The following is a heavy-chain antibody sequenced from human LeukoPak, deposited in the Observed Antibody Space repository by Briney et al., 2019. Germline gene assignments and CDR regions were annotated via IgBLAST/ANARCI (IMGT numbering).Heavy chain of an antibody. CDR1: GYTFTSYA. V-gene: IGHV1-3*03. CDR3: ARGPVVGRRTNWFDP. J-gene: IGHJ5*02. Sequence: ASVKVSCKASGYTFTSYAMHWVRQAPGQRLEWMGWINAGNGNTKYSQEFQGRVTITRDTSASTAYMELSSLRSEDMAVYYCARGPVVGRRTNWFDPWGQGTLVTVSS. CDR2: INAGNGNT. D-gene: IGHD2-2*01.